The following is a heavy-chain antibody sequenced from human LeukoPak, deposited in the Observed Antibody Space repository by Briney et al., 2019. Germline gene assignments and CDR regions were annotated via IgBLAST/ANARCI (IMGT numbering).Heavy chain of an antibody. CDR3: AREGRRDDYDFWSGSYYYGMGV. CDR1: GYTFTSYY. V-gene: IGHV1-46*01. J-gene: IGHJ6*02. D-gene: IGHD3-3*01. Sequence: ASVKVSCTASGYTFTSYYMHWVRPAPGQGLEWMGIINPSGGSTSYAQKFQGRVTMTRDTSTSTVYMELSSLRSEDAAVYYCAREGRRDDYDFWSGSYYYGMGVWGQGTTVTVSS. CDR2: INPSGGST.